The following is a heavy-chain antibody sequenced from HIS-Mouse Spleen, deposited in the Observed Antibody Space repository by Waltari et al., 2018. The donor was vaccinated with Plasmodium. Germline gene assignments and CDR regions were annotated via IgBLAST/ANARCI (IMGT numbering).Heavy chain of an antibody. CDR2: IKPNSGGT. CDR1: GYTFTGYY. V-gene: IGHV1-2*02. Sequence: QVQLVQSGAEVKKPGASVKVSCKASGYTFTGYYMHWVRQAPGQGLEWMGLIKPNSGGTKYAQKFQGRGTMTRDTSISPAYMELSRLRSDDTAVYYCARVLGYKAAAGTFVEYFQHWGQGTLVTVSS. D-gene: IGHD6-13*01. CDR3: ARVLGYKAAAGTFVEYFQH. J-gene: IGHJ1*01.